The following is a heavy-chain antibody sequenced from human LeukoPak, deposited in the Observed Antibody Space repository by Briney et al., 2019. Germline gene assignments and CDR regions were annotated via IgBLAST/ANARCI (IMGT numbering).Heavy chain of an antibody. CDR1: GGSFSGYY. J-gene: IGHJ5*02. D-gene: IGHD5-12*01. CDR2: IYYSGST. CDR3: AREGGYDLGGYNWFDP. Sequence: PSETLSLTCAVYGGSFSGYYWSWIRQPPGKGLEWIGYIYYSGSTNYNPSLKSRVTISVDTSKNQFSLKLSSVTAADTAVYYCAREGGYDLGGYNWFDPWGQGTLVTVSS. V-gene: IGHV4-59*01.